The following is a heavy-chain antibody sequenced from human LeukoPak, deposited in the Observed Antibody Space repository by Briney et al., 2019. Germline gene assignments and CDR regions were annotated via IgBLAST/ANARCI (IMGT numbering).Heavy chain of an antibody. V-gene: IGHV4-39*01. CDR2: IYYSGST. CDR1: GGSISSSSYY. Sequence: SETLSLTCTISGGSISSSSYYWGWIRQPPGKGLEWIGSIYYSGSTYYNPSLKSRVTISVDTSKNQFSLKLSSVTAADTAVYYCARPVDKAESFDYWGQGTLVTVSS. D-gene: IGHD5-12*01. CDR3: ARPVDKAESFDY. J-gene: IGHJ4*02.